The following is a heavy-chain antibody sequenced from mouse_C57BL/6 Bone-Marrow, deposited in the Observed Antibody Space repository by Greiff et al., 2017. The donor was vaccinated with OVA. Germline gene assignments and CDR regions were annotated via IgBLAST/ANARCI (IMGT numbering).Heavy chain of an antibody. Sequence: VQLQQSGAELVKPGASVKMSCKASGYTFTTYPIEWMKQNPGKSLEWIGNFHPYNDDTKYNEKFKGKATLTVEKSSSTVYLELSRLTSDDSAVYYCAKGTTVVDHWYFDVWGTGTTVTVSS. J-gene: IGHJ1*03. D-gene: IGHD1-1*01. V-gene: IGHV1-47*01. CDR3: AKGTTVVDHWYFDV. CDR2: FHPYNDDT. CDR1: GYTFTTYP.